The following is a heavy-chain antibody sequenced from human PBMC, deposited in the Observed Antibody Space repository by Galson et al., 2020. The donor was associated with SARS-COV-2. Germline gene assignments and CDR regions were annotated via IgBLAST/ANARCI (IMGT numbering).Heavy chain of an antibody. D-gene: IGHD1-26*01. Sequence: GESLKISCAASGFTFSSYAMSWVRQAPGKGLEWVSAISGSGGSTYYADSVKGRFTISRDNSKNTLYLQMNSLRAEDTAVYYCAKHPAGLNGGSYYIRDWGQGTLVTVSS. CDR1: GFTFSSYA. CDR3: AKHPAGLNGGSYYIRD. J-gene: IGHJ4*02. CDR2: ISGSGGST. V-gene: IGHV3-23*01.